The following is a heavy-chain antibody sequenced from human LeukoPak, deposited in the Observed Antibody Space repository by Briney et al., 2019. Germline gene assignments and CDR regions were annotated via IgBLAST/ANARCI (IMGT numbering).Heavy chain of an antibody. V-gene: IGHV1-18*01. CDR1: GYTFTSYG. D-gene: IGHD5-18*01. CDR3: ARDPSLYSYGPPGY. J-gene: IGHJ4*02. CDR2: ISAYNGNT. Sequence: ASVKVSCKASGYTFTSYGISWVRQAPGQGLEWMGWISAYNGNTNYAQKLQGRVTMTTDTSTSTAYMELRSLRSDDTAVYYCARDPSLYSYGPPGYWGQGTLVTVPS.